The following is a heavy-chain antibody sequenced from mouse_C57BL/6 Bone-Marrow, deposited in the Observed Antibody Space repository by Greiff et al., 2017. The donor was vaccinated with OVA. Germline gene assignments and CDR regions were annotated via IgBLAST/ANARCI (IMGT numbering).Heavy chain of an antibody. D-gene: IGHD2-4*01. J-gene: IGHJ3*01. CDR3: ARHKKDDFFAY. CDR1: GFTFSDYY. Sequence: EVKLVESGGGLVQPGGSLKLSCAASGFTFSDYYMYWVRQTPEKRLEWVAYISNGGGSTYYPDTVKGRFTISRDNAKNTLYLQMSRLKSEDTAMYYCARHKKDDFFAYWGQGTLVTVSA. V-gene: IGHV5-12*01. CDR2: ISNGGGST.